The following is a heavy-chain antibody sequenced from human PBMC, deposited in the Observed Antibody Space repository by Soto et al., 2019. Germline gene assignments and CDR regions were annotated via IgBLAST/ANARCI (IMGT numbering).Heavy chain of an antibody. CDR3: ATGPKRDYGSGTLQDY. V-gene: IGHV1-24*01. Sequence: QVQLVQSGAEVKKPGASVKVSCKVSGYTLTELSMHWVRQAPGKGLEWMGGFDPEDGETIYAQKFQGRVTMTEDTXTXIAYMELSSLRSEDTAVYYCATGPKRDYGSGTLQDYWGQGTLVTVSS. CDR1: GYTLTELS. J-gene: IGHJ4*02. CDR2: FDPEDGET. D-gene: IGHD3-10*01.